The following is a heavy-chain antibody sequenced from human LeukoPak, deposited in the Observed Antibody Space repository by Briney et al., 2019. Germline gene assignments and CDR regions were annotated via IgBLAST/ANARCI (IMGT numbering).Heavy chain of an antibody. CDR1: GGSFSGYY. Sequence: SETLSLTCAVYGGSFSGYYWSWIRQPPGKGLEWIGEINHSGSTNYNPSLKSRVTISVDTSKNQFSLELSSVTAADTAVYYCARGRAGSSGRAPGNDYWGQGTLVTVSS. CDR3: ARGRAGSSGRAPGNDY. J-gene: IGHJ4*02. D-gene: IGHD6-19*01. CDR2: INHSGST. V-gene: IGHV4-34*01.